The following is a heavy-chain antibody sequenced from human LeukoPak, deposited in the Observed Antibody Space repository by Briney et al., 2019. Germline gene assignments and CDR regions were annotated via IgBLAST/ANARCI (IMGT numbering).Heavy chain of an antibody. V-gene: IGHV3-23*01. D-gene: IGHD1-26*01. CDR2: ISGSGGGT. Sequence: GGSLRLSCAASGFTFSSYAMSWVRQAPEKGLEWVSTISGSGGGTYYADSVKGRFTISSDDSKNTLYLQMNSLRAEDTAVYYCAKDLGRYRNNYFDYWGQGSPVTVSS. CDR1: GFTFSSYA. J-gene: IGHJ4*02. CDR3: AKDLGRYRNNYFDY.